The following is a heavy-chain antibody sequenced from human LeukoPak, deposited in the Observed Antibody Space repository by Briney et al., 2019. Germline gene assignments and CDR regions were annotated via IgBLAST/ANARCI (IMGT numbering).Heavy chain of an antibody. CDR2: INHSGST. CDR1: GGSFSGYY. V-gene: IGHV4-34*01. J-gene: IGHJ1*01. D-gene: IGHD2-15*01. CDR3: ASSQQELGYCSGGSCPRYFQH. Sequence: SETLSLTCAVYGGSFSGYYWSWIRQPPGKGLEWIWEINHSGSTNYNPSLKSRVTISVETSTTQFSLKLSSVTAAGTAVYYCASSQQELGYCSGGSCPRYFQHWGQGTLVTVSS.